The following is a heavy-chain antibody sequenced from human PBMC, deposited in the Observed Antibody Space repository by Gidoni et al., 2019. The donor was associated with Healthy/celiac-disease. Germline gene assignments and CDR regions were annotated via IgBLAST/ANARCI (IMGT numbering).Heavy chain of an antibody. Sequence: EVQLLESGGGLVQPGGSLRLSCAASGFTFSSYAMSWVRQAPGKGLGWVSAISGSGGSTYYADSVKGRFTISRDNSKNTLYLQMNSLRAEDTAVYYCAKDPAPHYYGSGSPAFDIWGQGTMVTVSS. V-gene: IGHV3-23*01. CDR2: ISGSGGST. CDR3: AKDPAPHYYGSGSPAFDI. CDR1: GFTFSSYA. D-gene: IGHD3-10*01. J-gene: IGHJ3*02.